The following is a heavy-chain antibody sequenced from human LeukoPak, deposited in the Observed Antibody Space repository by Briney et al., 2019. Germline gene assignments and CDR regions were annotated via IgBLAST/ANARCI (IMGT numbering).Heavy chain of an antibody. J-gene: IGHJ4*02. Sequence: PGGSLRLSCAASGFTFDDYAMHWVRQAPGKGLEWVSGISWISGSIGYADSVKGRFTISRDNAKNSLYLQMNSLRAEDTALYYCAKLGSEVTYYYDSSGYSYYDYWGQGTLVTVSS. CDR1: GFTFDDYA. CDR3: AKLGSEVTYYYDSSGYSYYDY. CDR2: ISWISGSI. D-gene: IGHD3-22*01. V-gene: IGHV3-9*01.